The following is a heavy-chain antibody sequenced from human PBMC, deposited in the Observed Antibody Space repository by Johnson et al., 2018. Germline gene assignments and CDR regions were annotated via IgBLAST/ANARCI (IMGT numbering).Heavy chain of an antibody. CDR1: GFTLRDQY. CDR2: TKTKANHYTT. J-gene: IGHJ1*01. Sequence: VQLVESGGGLVQPGGSLRLSCAASGFTLRDQYMDWVRQAPGTGLEWVGQTKTKANHYTTEYAASVTGRFALSRDHSKNTLYLQMNSLKTEDPAVYYCATDPSVFQHWGQGTLVTVSS. V-gene: IGHV3-72*01. CDR3: ATDPSVFQH.